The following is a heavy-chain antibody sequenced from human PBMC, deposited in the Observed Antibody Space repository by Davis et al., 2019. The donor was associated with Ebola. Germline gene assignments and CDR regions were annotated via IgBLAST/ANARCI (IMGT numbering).Heavy chain of an antibody. CDR3: ARESTSPFGPLYGMDV. V-gene: IGHV4-31*03. CDR2: IYYSGST. CDR1: GGSISSGGYY. D-gene: IGHD2-2*01. Sequence: PSETLSLTCTVSGGSISSGGYYWSWFRQHPGKGLEWIGYIYYSGSTYYNPSLKSRVTISVDTSKNQFSLKLSSVTAADTAVYYCARESTSPFGPLYGMDVWGQGTTVTVSS. J-gene: IGHJ6*02.